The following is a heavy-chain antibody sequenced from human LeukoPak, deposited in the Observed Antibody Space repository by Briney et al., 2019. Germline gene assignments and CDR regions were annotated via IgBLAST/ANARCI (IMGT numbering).Heavy chain of an antibody. V-gene: IGHV4-34*01. CDR1: GGSFSGYY. CDR2: INHSGST. CDR3: ARDLGGFSRYSSGWYGGFDY. D-gene: IGHD6-19*01. J-gene: IGHJ4*02. Sequence: SETLSLTCAVYGGSFSGYYWSWIRQPPGKGLEWIGEINHSGSTNYNPSLKSRVTISVDTSKNQFSLKLSSVTAADTAVYYCARDLGGFSRYSSGWYGGFDYWGQGTLVTVSS.